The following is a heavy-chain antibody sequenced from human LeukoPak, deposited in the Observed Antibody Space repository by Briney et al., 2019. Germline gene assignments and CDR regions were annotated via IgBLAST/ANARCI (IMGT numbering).Heavy chain of an antibody. Sequence: SETLSLTCAVYGGSFSGYYWSWIRQPPGKGLEWIGEINHSGSTNYNPSLKSRVTISVDTSKNQSSLKLSSVTAADTAVYYCARRVVVPAAIGWFDPWGQGTLVTVSS. CDR2: INHSGST. V-gene: IGHV4-34*01. J-gene: IGHJ5*02. CDR3: ARRVVVPAAIGWFDP. CDR1: GGSFSGYY. D-gene: IGHD2-2*02.